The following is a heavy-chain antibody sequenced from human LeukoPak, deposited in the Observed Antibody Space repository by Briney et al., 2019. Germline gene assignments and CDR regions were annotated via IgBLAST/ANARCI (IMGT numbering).Heavy chain of an antibody. CDR1: VITVSSSY. Sequence: GGSLRLSCAASVITVSSSYMSWVRQAPGKGLEWVLVIYSDGSTYYADSVKGRFTISRDNSKNTLYLQMNNLRADDTAVYYCARGDRASSGYDYWGQGTLVTVSS. J-gene: IGHJ4*02. V-gene: IGHV3-66*01. CDR3: ARGDRASSGYDY. D-gene: IGHD3-22*01. CDR2: IYSDGST.